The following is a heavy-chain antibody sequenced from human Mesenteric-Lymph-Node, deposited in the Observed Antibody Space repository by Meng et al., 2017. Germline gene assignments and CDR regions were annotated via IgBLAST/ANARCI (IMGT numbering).Heavy chain of an antibody. V-gene: IGHV3-7*01. CDR1: GFTYFSVSW. CDR3: VTARFDP. J-gene: IGHJ5*02. Sequence: GESLKISCAASGFTYFSVSWMAWVRQRPGMGLEWVANIRPDGSETYYVDSARGRFTISRDNAKNSVYLQMNSLSLEDTALYYCVTARFDPWGQGTLVTVSS. D-gene: IGHD6-6*01. CDR2: IRPDGSET.